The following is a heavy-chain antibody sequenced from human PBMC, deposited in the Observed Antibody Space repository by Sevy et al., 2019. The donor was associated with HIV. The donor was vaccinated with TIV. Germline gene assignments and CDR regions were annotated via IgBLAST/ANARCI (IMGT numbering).Heavy chain of an antibody. CDR3: AKDASSSRTGGTFQH. Sequence: GGSLRLSCAASGFTFSNYWMSWVRQAPGKGLEWVSGISASGGSTYYADSVKGRFTISRDNSKNTLDLQMNSLRVEDTAVYYCAKDASSSRTGGTFQHWGQGTLVTVSS. V-gene: IGHV3-23*01. CDR2: ISASGGST. CDR1: GFTFSNYW. D-gene: IGHD6-13*01. J-gene: IGHJ1*01.